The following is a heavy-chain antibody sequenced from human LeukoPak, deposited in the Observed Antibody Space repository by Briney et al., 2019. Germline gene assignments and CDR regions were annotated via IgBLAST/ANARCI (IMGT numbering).Heavy chain of an antibody. Sequence: PGGSLRLSCTASEFTVSRNYMLWVRQAPGKGLVWVSRINTDGRSTSYVDSVRGRFTISRDNAKNTLYLQMNSLRAEDTAVYYCARLAVDSSDFWGQGTLVTVSS. CDR2: INTDGRST. D-gene: IGHD6-25*01. CDR3: ARLAVDSSDF. J-gene: IGHJ4*02. CDR1: EFTVSRNY. V-gene: IGHV3-74*01.